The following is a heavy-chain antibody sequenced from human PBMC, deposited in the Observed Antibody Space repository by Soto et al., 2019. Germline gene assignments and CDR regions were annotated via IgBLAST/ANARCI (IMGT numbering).Heavy chain of an antibody. Sequence: GASVKVSCKASGGTFSSYTISWVRQAPGQGLEWMGRIIPILGIANYAQKFQGRVTITADKSTSTAYMELSSLRSEDTAVYYCAREDTYYYGSGSHNYYYYYMDVWGKGTTVTVSS. CDR1: GGTFSSYT. D-gene: IGHD3-10*01. V-gene: IGHV1-69*04. CDR2: IIPILGIA. CDR3: AREDTYYYGSGSHNYYYYYMDV. J-gene: IGHJ6*03.